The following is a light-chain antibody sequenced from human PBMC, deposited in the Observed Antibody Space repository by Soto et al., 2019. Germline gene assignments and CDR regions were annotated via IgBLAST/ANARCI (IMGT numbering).Light chain of an antibody. CDR3: SSYTTSSTLV. CDR2: EVT. J-gene: IGLJ1*01. V-gene: IGLV2-14*01. CDR1: SSNIGGYNY. Sequence: QSVLTQPPSVSAAPGQKVTISCSGSSSNIGGYNYVSWYQQRPGRAPKLMIYEVTYRPSGVSNRFSGSKSGNTASLTISGLQAEDEADYYCSSYTTSSTLVFGTGTKVTVL.